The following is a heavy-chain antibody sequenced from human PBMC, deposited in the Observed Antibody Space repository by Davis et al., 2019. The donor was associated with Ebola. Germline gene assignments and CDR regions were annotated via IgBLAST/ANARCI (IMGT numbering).Heavy chain of an antibody. D-gene: IGHD6-19*01. CDR3: ARGAGGFDY. Sequence: SVKVSCKASGGTFSNSIISWVRQAPGQGLEWMGGVILVFGTITYAERFQGRVTITADESTNTVYMELTSLGSEDTAIYYCARGAGGFDYWGQGTLVTVSS. J-gene: IGHJ4*02. CDR2: VILVFGTI. CDR1: GGTFSNSI. V-gene: IGHV1-69*13.